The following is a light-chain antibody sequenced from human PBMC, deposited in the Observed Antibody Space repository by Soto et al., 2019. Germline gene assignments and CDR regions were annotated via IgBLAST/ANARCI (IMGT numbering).Light chain of an antibody. Sequence: DIQMSQSPSTLSASVGDRVTITCGASQSISYWLAWYQQKPGKAPNLLIYKASSLKSGVPSRFSGSGSGTEFTLTISSLQADDFATYYCQQYNRYSWTFGQGTKVDIK. J-gene: IGKJ1*01. V-gene: IGKV1-5*03. CDR3: QQYNRYSWT. CDR1: QSISYW. CDR2: KAS.